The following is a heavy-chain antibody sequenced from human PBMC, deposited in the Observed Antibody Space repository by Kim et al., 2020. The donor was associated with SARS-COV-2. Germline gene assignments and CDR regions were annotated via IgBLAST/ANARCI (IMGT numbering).Heavy chain of an antibody. CDR2: IRSKAYGGTT. J-gene: IGHJ6*02. CDR3: TRTSIAVAGSDYYYGMDV. Sequence: GGSLRLSCTASGFTFGDYAMSWFRQAPGKGLEWVGFIRSKAYGGTTEYAASVKGRFTISRDDSKSIAYLQMNSLKTEDTAVYYCTRTSIAVAGSDYYYGMDVWGQGTTVTVSS. V-gene: IGHV3-49*03. D-gene: IGHD6-19*01. CDR1: GFTFGDYA.